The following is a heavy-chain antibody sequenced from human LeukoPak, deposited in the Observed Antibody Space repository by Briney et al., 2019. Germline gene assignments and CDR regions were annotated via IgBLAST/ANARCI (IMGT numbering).Heavy chain of an antibody. CDR3: ANRPGWRAFDY. CDR2: INYSGGST. CDR1: GFTFSSYW. V-gene: IGHV3-23*01. Sequence: QPGGSLRLSCAASGFTFSSYWMSWIRQAPGKGLEWVSTINYSGGSTYYADSVKGRFTISRDNSKNTLYLQMNSLRAEDTAVYYCANRPGWRAFDYWGQGTLVTVSS. J-gene: IGHJ4*02.